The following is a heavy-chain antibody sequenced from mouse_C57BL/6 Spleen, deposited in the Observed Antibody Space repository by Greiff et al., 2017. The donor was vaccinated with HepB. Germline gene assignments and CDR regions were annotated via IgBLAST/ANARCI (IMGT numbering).Heavy chain of an antibody. J-gene: IGHJ2*01. CDR3: AVYGNYDY. CDR2: IYPGDGDT. D-gene: IGHD2-1*01. CDR1: GYAFSSSW. Sequence: QVQLQQSGPELVKPGASVKISCKASGYAFSSSWMNWVKQSPGKGLEWIGRIYPGDGDTNYNGKFKGKATLTADKSSSTAYMQLSSLTSEDSAVYFCAVYGNYDYWGQGTTLTVSS. V-gene: IGHV1-82*01.